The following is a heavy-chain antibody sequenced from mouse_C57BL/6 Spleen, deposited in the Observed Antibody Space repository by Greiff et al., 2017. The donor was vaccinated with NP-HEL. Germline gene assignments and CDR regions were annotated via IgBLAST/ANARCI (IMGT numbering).Heavy chain of an antibody. D-gene: IGHD2-5*01. V-gene: IGHV2-2*01. CDR1: GFSLTSYG. J-gene: IGHJ4*01. Sequence: QVHVQQSGPGLVQPSQSLTISCTASGFSLTSYGVHWVRQSPGKGLEWLGVIWSGGSTDYNAAFIPRLGISKDNSKSQVIFKMNSLQADDTAIYYCARNSYSNYVGLYYAMDYWGQGTSVTVSS. CDR2: IWSGGST. CDR3: ARNSYSNYVGLYYAMDY.